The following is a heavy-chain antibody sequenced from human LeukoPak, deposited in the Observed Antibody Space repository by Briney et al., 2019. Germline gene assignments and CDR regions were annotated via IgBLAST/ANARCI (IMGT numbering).Heavy chain of an antibody. V-gene: IGHV4-39*01. CDR1: GGSISSSSSY. Sequence: SETLSLTCTVSGGSISSSSSYWDWIRQPPGKGLEWIGNIYYSGSTNYNASLKSRVTISVDTSKNQFSLKLSSVTAADTALYYCARRGGGSWYYFDYGGQGTLVTVSS. CDR2: IYYSGST. J-gene: IGHJ4*02. CDR3: ARRGGGSWYYFDY. D-gene: IGHD2-15*01.